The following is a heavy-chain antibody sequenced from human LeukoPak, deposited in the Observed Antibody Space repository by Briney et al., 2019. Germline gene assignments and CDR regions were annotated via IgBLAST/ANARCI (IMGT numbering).Heavy chain of an antibody. J-gene: IGHJ4*02. CDR1: GFTFSSYG. Sequence: QPGRSLRLSCAASGFTFSSYGMHWVRQAPGKGLEWVAVISYDGSNKYYADSVKGRFTISRDNAKNTLYLQMNSLRAEDTAVYYCAAPGNYGSGPFDFWGQGTLVTVSS. D-gene: IGHD3-10*01. CDR3: AAPGNYGSGPFDF. CDR2: ISYDGSNK. V-gene: IGHV3-30*03.